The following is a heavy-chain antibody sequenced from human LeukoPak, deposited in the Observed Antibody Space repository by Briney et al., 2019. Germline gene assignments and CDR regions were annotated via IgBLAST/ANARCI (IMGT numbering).Heavy chain of an antibody. Sequence: GESLKISCKGSGYSFTSYWIGWVRQMPGKGLEWMGIIYPGDSDTRYSPSFQGQVTISADKSISTAYLQWSSLKASDTAMYYCARHPIVVVPAAFHPYCYYYMDVWGKGTTVTVSS. V-gene: IGHV5-51*01. CDR1: GYSFTSYW. J-gene: IGHJ6*03. CDR3: ARHPIVVVPAAFHPYCYYYMDV. CDR2: IYPGDSDT. D-gene: IGHD2-2*01.